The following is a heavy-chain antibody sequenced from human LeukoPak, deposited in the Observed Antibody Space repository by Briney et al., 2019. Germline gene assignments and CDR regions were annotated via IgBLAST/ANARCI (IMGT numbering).Heavy chain of an antibody. J-gene: IGHJ3*02. V-gene: IGHV4-34*01. Sequence: KPSETLSLTCAVYGGSFSGYYWSGVPQPPGKGLEWVGEINHSGSTNYNPSLKSRLTISVDTSKNQFSLKLSSVTAADTAVYYCARHGRLGCSSTSCYAWAFDIWGQGTMVTVSS. CDR1: GGSFSGYY. D-gene: IGHD2-2*01. CDR2: INHSGST. CDR3: ARHGRLGCSSTSCYAWAFDI.